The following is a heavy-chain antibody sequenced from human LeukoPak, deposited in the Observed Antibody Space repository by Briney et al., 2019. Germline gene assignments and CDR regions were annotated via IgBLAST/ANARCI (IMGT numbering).Heavy chain of an antibody. V-gene: IGHV3-23*01. J-gene: IGHJ6*03. D-gene: IGHD3-3*01. CDR2: IINSDATT. Sequence: GGSLRLSCAASGFTFSNYAMNWVRQAPGKGLEWVSSIINSDATTYYADSVRGRFTISRDNSKNTLYLQMNSLRVEDTAVYYCARCITVFGVVIPEYYYYYMDVWGKGATVTVSS. CDR1: GFTFSNYA. CDR3: ARCITVFGVVIPEYYYYYMDV.